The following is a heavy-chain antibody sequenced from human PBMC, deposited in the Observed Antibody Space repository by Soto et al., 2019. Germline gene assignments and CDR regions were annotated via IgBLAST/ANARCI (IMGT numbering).Heavy chain of an antibody. V-gene: IGHV4-59*08. Sequence: SETLSLTCTVSGGSISSYYWSWIRQPPGKGLEWIGYIYYSGSTNYNPSLKSRVTISVDTSKNQFSLKLNSMTAADTAVYYCARHNYGSGSTYFDYWGQGALVTAPQ. CDR3: ARHNYGSGSTYFDY. J-gene: IGHJ4*02. D-gene: IGHD3-10*01. CDR2: IYYSGST. CDR1: GGSISSYY.